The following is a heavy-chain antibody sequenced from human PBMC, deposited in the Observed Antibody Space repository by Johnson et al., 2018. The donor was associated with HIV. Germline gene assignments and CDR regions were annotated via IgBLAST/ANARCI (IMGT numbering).Heavy chain of an antibody. Sequence: QVQLVESGGGVVQPGRSLRLSCAASGFTFSDYAMHWVRQAPGKGLEWVASISSDGSNKYYAASVKGRFTIPRDRSKNTVSLQMNSLRVEDTAVYYCAREATYSSSWYHDVFDIWGQGTMVTVSS. D-gene: IGHD6-13*01. CDR1: GFTFSDYA. J-gene: IGHJ3*02. CDR2: ISSDGSNK. CDR3: AREATYSSSWYHDVFDI. V-gene: IGHV3-30*14.